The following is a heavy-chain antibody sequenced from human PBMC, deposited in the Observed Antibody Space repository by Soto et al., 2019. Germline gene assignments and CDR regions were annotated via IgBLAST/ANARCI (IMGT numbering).Heavy chain of an antibody. J-gene: IGHJ4*01. Sequence: QXXXKGLEWVGRIKSKTDGGTTDFAAPVKGRFAISRDDSKNMVYLQMNSLKTEDTAVYYCTTDSHFTMILVRFDFWGLGTLVTVSS. CDR2: IKSKTDGGTT. D-gene: IGHD3-22*01. V-gene: IGHV3-15*07. CDR3: TTDSHFTMILVRFDF.